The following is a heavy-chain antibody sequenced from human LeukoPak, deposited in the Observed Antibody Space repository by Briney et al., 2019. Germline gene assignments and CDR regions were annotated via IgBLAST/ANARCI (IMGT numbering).Heavy chain of an antibody. CDR1: GDTVSSNY. CDR3: ARAQYYYVSSGYYYPYYFDY. V-gene: IGHV3-53*01. Sequence: GGSLRLSCAASGDTVSSNYMSWVRQAPGKGLEWVSVIYSGGSTYYADSVKGRFTISRDNSENKMYLQMNSLRAEDTAVYYCARAQYYYVSSGYYYPYYFDYWGQGTLVTVSS. D-gene: IGHD3-22*01. J-gene: IGHJ4*02. CDR2: IYSGGST.